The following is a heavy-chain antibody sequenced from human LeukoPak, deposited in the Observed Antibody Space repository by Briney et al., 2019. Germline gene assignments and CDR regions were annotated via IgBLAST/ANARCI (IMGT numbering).Heavy chain of an antibody. CDR2: MDEYGSDI. J-gene: IGHJ4*02. CDR3: ARGGLSSGYDSPDFDY. CDR1: GFDFSGFS. Sequence: GGSLRLSCVVSGFDFSGFSMSWVRQAPGKGLEWVAIMDEYGSDIFYVESVKGRFTISRDNAKNSLYLQMNSLRAEDTAVYYCARGGLSSGYDSPDFDYWGQGTLVTVSS. V-gene: IGHV3-7*01. D-gene: IGHD5-12*01.